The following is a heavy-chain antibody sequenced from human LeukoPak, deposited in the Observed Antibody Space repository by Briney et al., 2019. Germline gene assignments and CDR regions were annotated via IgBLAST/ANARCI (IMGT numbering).Heavy chain of an antibody. J-gene: IGHJ4*02. CDR1: GGSISSDY. CDR3: ARADYYGSGSSNDY. V-gene: IGHV4-59*01. CDR2: IYYSGST. D-gene: IGHD3-10*01. Sequence: SETLSLTCTVSGGSISSDYWSWIRQPAGKGLEWIGYIYYSGSTNYNPSLKSRVTISVDTSKNQFSLKLSSVTAADTAVYYCARADYYGSGSSNDYWGQGTLVTVSS.